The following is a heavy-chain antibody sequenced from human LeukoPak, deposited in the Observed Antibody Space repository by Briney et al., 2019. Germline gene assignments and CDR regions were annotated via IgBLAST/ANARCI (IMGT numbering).Heavy chain of an antibody. CDR3: AAFPIVGATGAFDI. Sequence: GGSLRLSCAASGFTFINYAMSWVRQAPGKGLEWVSAISGSGGSTYYADSVKGRFTISRDNSKNTLYLQMNSLRAEDTAVYYCAAFPIVGATGAFDIWGQGTMVTVSS. CDR2: ISGSGGST. CDR1: GFTFINYA. D-gene: IGHD1-26*01. J-gene: IGHJ3*02. V-gene: IGHV3-23*01.